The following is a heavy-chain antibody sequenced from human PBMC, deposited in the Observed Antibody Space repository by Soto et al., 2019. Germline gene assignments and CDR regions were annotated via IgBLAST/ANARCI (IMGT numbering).Heavy chain of an antibody. CDR2: MFYSGST. J-gene: IGHJ4*02. D-gene: IGHD5-12*01. V-gene: IGHV4-31*03. CDR1: GASISSGRAY. CDR3: ARDNGYGHFDS. Sequence: SETLSLTCTVSGASISSGRAYWSWIRQHPGKGLEWIGYMFYSGSTYYHPSLKSRVNISADTSKNQFSLRLTSVTPADTAVSYCARDNGYGHFDSWGQGTLVTASS.